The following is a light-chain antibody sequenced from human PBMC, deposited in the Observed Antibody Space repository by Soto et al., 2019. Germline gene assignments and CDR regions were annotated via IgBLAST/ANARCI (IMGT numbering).Light chain of an antibody. Sequence: DIQLTQPPSFLSASVGDRVTITCRASQDIRDYLAWYQQRPGKAPKLLIYAASTLQSGVPSRFSGSGSGTEFTLTISRLQPEDFATYSCQQLNSYPLTFGGETKVEIK. CDR3: QQLNSYPLT. CDR1: QDIRDY. V-gene: IGKV1-9*01. CDR2: AAS. J-gene: IGKJ4*01.